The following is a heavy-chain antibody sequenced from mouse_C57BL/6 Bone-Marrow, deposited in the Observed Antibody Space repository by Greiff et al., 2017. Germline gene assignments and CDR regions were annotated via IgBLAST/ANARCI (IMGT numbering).Heavy chain of an antibody. V-gene: IGHV1-69*01. Sequence: QVQLQQPGAELVMPGASVKLSCKASGYTFTSYWMHWVKQRPGQGLEWIGEIDPSDSYTNYNQKFKGKSTLTVDKSSSTAYMQLSSLTSEDSAVDYCARAGWLLRAWFAYWGQGTLVTVSA. J-gene: IGHJ3*01. CDR3: ARAGWLLRAWFAY. CDR2: IDPSDSYT. CDR1: GYTFTSYW. D-gene: IGHD2-3*01.